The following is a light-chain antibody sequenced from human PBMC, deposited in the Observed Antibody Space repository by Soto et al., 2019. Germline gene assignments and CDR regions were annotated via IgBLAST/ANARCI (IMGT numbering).Light chain of an antibody. CDR2: EES. CDR3: QQVKTYPRT. V-gene: IGKV1-9*01. CDR1: QAVPNN. Sequence: DIHLTQSPSFRSASVGDRVTITCRPIQAVPNNMAWYQQKPGKPPKLLIYEESTLHSGVPSRFSGRKSGTQFTLTIDSLQPEDFATYYCQQVKTYPRTFGGGTKVEIK. J-gene: IGKJ4*01.